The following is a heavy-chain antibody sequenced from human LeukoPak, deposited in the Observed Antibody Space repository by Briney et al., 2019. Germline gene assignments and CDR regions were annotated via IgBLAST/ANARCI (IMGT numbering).Heavy chain of an antibody. CDR3: ARESAGSYWG. J-gene: IGHJ4*02. CDR1: GFTFSTYW. CDR2: IKETGSER. Sequence: GGSLRLSCAASGFTFSTYWMTWVRQAPGKGLEWVANIKETGSERNYVDSVRGRFTISRDNAKNTLYLQMNSLRVDDTAVYYCARESAGSYWGWGQGTLVTVSS. D-gene: IGHD1-26*01. V-gene: IGHV3-7*01.